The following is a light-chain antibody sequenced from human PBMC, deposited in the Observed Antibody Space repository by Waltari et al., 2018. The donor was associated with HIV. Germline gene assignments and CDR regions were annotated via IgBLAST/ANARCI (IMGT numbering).Light chain of an antibody. Sequence: DIQMTQSPSSLSASVGDRVTITCRASQSIRNHLNWYQQRPGKAPKLLIYAASSLQSGVPSRFSGRGSGTDFTLTISSLQPEDFATYYCQQSYSTPWTFGQGTKVEIK. J-gene: IGKJ1*01. CDR3: QQSYSTPWT. CDR1: QSIRNH. V-gene: IGKV1-39*01. CDR2: AAS.